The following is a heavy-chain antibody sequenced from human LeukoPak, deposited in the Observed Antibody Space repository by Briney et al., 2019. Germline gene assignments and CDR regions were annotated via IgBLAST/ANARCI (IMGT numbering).Heavy chain of an antibody. CDR3: ARTALRGNYDSSGYYYGNIDY. Sequence: ASVKVSCKASGGTFSSYAISWVRQAPGQGLEWMGGIIPIFGTANYARKFQGRVTITTDESTSTAYMELSSLRSEDTAVYYCARTALRGNYDSSGYYYGNIDYWGQGTLVTVSS. D-gene: IGHD3-22*01. CDR1: GGTFSSYA. J-gene: IGHJ4*02. V-gene: IGHV1-69*05. CDR2: IIPIFGTA.